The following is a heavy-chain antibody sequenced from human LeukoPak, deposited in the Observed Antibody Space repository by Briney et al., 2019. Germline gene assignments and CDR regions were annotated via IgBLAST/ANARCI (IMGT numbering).Heavy chain of an antibody. Sequence: GGSLRLSCAASGFTFSSYWMSWVRQAPGKGPEWVANIHQDGSDKYYVYSVKGRFTISRDSAKNSLYLQMNSLRAEDTAVYYCARDDSGSYFYWGQGTLVTVSS. J-gene: IGHJ4*02. CDR1: GFTFSSYW. V-gene: IGHV3-7*01. D-gene: IGHD1-26*01. CDR3: ARDDSGSYFY. CDR2: IHQDGSDK.